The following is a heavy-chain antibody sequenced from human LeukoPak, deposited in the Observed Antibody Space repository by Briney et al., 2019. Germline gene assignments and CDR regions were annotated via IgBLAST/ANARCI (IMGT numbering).Heavy chain of an antibody. CDR3: ARGFRSVTTWGYFDY. J-gene: IGHJ4*02. D-gene: IGHD4-17*01. CDR2: IYSGGGT. CDR1: GFTVSTNY. Sequence: GGSLRLSCAASGFTVSTNYMSWVRQAPGKGLEWVSLIYSGGGTYYADSVKGRFTISRDNSRNTLSLQMDSLRVDDTAVYYCARGFRSVTTWGYFDYWGQGALVTVSS. V-gene: IGHV3-66*01.